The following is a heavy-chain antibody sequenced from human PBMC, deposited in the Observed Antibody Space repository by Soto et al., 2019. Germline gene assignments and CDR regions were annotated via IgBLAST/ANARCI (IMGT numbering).Heavy chain of an antibody. Sequence: LGESLKISCKGSGYSFTSYWIGWVRQMPGKGLEWMGIIYPGDSDTRYSPSFQGQVTISADKSISTAYLQWSSLKASDTAMYYCARHGYYDSSGYTRTGYYYYGMDVWGQGTTVTVSS. CDR3: ARHGYYDSSGYTRTGYYYYGMDV. D-gene: IGHD3-22*01. V-gene: IGHV5-51*01. J-gene: IGHJ6*02. CDR2: IYPGDSDT. CDR1: GYSFTSYW.